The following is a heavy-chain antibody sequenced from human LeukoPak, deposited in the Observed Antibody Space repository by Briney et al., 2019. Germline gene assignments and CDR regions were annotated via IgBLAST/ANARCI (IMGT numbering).Heavy chain of an antibody. CDR1: GYTLTELS. CDR3: ATDPRTQNVVVVAAG. J-gene: IGHJ4*02. Sequence: GASVKVSCKVSGYTLTELSMHWVRQAPGQGLEWMGGFDPEDGETIYAQKFQGRDTMTEDTSTDTAYMELSSLRSEDTAVYYCATDPRTQNVVVVAAGWGQGTLVTVSS. D-gene: IGHD2-15*01. V-gene: IGHV1-24*01. CDR2: FDPEDGET.